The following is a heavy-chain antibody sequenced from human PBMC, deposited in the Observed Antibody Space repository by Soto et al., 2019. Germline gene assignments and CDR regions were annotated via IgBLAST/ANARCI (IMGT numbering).Heavy chain of an antibody. D-gene: IGHD3-10*01. CDR3: ARDPHYYGSGSYHPLDY. V-gene: IGHV3-33*01. CDR1: GFTFSSYG. J-gene: IGHJ4*02. CDR2: IWYDGSNK. Sequence: GGSLRLSCAASGFTFSSYGMHWVRQAPGKGLEWVAVIWYDGSNKYYADSVKGRFTISRDNSKNTLYLQMNSLRAEDTAVYYCARDPHYYGSGSYHPLDYWGQGTLVTVSS.